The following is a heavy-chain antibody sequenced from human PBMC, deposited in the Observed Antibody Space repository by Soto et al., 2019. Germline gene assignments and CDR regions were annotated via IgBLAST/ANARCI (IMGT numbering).Heavy chain of an antibody. CDR3: ARGLSIRDGYNLFDY. CDR2: INHSGST. J-gene: IGHJ4*02. CDR1: GGSFSGYY. Sequence: SETLSLTCAVYGGSFSGYYWSWIRQPPGKGLEWIGEINHSGSTNYNPSLKSRVTISVDTSKNQFSLKLSSVTAADTAVYYCARGLSIRDGYNLFDYWGQGTLVSVSS. V-gene: IGHV4-34*01. D-gene: IGHD5-12*01.